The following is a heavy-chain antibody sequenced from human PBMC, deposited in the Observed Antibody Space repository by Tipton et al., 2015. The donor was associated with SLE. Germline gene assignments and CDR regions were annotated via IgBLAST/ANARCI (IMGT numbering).Heavy chain of an antibody. CDR3: ARSPDWTYVRKDFEY. Sequence: TLSLTCTVSGVSISNYYWSWIRQSPGKGLEWIGYIYYSGSTNYNPSLKSRVTISVDTSKNQFSLKLSSVTAADTAVYYCARSPDWTYVRKDFEYWGQGTLVTVSS. J-gene: IGHJ4*02. V-gene: IGHV4-59*08. D-gene: IGHD1-1*01. CDR1: GVSISNYY. CDR2: IYYSGST.